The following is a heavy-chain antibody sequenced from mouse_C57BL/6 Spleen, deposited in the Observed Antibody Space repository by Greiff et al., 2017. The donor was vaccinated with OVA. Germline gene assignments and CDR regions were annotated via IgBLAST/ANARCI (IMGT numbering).Heavy chain of an antibody. V-gene: IGHV1-81*01. J-gene: IGHJ2*01. CDR1: GYTFTSYG. CDR3: ARSLRAAQATYYFDY. D-gene: IGHD3-2*02. Sequence: VKLVESGAELARPGASVKLSCKASGYTFTSYGISWVKQRTGQGLEWIGEIYPRSGNTYYNEKFKGKATLTADKSSSTAYMELRSLTSEDSAVYFCARSLRAAQATYYFDYWGQGTTLTVSS. CDR2: IYPRSGNT.